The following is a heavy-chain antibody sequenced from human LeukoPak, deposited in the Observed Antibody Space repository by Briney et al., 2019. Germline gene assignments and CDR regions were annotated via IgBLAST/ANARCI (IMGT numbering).Heavy chain of an antibody. V-gene: IGHV6-1*01. J-gene: IGHJ5*02. CDR3: ARGEGYNYGYWWLDP. Sequence: SQTLSLTCVISGDSVSSNSAAWNWIRQSPSRGLEWLGRTYYRSKWYNDYAVSVKSRITIDPDTSKNQFSLQLNSVTPEDTAVYYCARGEGYNYGYWWLDPWGQGTLVTVSS. CDR1: GDSVSSNSAA. D-gene: IGHD5-18*01. CDR2: TYYRSKWYN.